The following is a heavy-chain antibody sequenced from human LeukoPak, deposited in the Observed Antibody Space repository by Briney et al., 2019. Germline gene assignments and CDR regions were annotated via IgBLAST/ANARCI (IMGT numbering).Heavy chain of an antibody. Sequence: PSETLPLTCTVSGGSISSYYGNWIRQPPGQGLEWIGYISNSGITKYNPSLKSRVTISLETSKNQFSLRLTSVTAADTAVYYCAKASVTTAVLFDSWGQGTQVAVSS. V-gene: IGHV4-59*01. D-gene: IGHD4-23*01. CDR3: AKASVTTAVLFDS. CDR1: GGSISSYY. CDR2: ISNSGIT. J-gene: IGHJ4*02.